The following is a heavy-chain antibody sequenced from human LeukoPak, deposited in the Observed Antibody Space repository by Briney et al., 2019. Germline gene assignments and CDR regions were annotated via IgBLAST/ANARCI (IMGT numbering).Heavy chain of an antibody. D-gene: IGHD5-18*01. Sequence: PSETLSLTCSVSDVSISSHYWSWLRQPPGKGLEWIAYMRDTVNTKDNPSFKSRLTLSADTSKNQFSLRLSSVTAAESAVYYCATIQRGNIYGYFDFWGQGILVTVSS. CDR2: MRDTVNT. V-gene: IGHV4-59*11. CDR1: DVSISSHY. CDR3: ATIQRGNIYGYFDF. J-gene: IGHJ4*02.